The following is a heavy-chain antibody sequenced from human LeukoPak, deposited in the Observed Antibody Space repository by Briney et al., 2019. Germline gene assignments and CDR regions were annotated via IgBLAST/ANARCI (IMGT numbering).Heavy chain of an antibody. J-gene: IGHJ4*02. CDR1: GFTFSSYA. Sequence: GGSLRLSCAASGFTFSSYAMSWVRQAPGKGLEWVAVISYDGSNKYYADSVKGRFTISRDNSKNTLYLQMNSLRAEDTAVYYCAREGEGYDFLGRAGYWGQGTLVTVSS. CDR3: AREGEGYDFLGRAGY. V-gene: IGHV3-30*01. D-gene: IGHD3-3*01. CDR2: ISYDGSNK.